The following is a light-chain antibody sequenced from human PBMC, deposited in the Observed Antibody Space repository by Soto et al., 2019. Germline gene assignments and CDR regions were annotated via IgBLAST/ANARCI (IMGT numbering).Light chain of an antibody. CDR2: GAS. CDR1: QSLSSSD. Sequence: EIVLTQSPDTLSLSPGERATLSCRASQSLSSSDLAWYQQKPGQAPRLLIYGASSRATGIPDRFSGSGSGTDFTLTISRVEPEDFAVYYCQQYGNAPFTFGPGTKVDIK. CDR3: QQYGNAPFT. J-gene: IGKJ3*01. V-gene: IGKV3-20*01.